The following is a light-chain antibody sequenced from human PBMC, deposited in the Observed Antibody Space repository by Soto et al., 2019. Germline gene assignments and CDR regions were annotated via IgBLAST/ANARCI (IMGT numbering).Light chain of an antibody. Sequence: DIVMTQSPLSLPVTPGEPASISCRSSQSLLHSNGYNYLDWYLQKPGQPPQLLIYLGSNRASGVPDRFSGSGSGTDFALKISRVEAEDVGLYYCMQALQAPLTFGQGTKVDIK. CDR2: LGS. CDR3: MQALQAPLT. CDR1: QSLLHSNGYNY. J-gene: IGKJ1*01. V-gene: IGKV2-28*01.